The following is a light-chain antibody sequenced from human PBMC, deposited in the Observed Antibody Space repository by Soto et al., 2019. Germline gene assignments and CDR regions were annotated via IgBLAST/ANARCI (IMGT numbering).Light chain of an antibody. CDR3: QQRSNWPST. J-gene: IGKJ4*01. Sequence: EIVLTQSPATLSLSPGEGATLSCRASQSVSSYLAWYQQKPDQAPRLLIYDASIRATGIPARFSGSGSGTDFTLTISSLEPEDFAVYYCQQRSNWPSTFGGGTKVDIK. CDR2: DAS. CDR1: QSVSSY. V-gene: IGKV3-11*01.